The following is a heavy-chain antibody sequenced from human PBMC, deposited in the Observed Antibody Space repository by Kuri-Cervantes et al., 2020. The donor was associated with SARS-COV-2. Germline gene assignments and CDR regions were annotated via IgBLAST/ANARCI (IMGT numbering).Heavy chain of an antibody. CDR1: GFTFSSYA. CDR2: ISGSGGST. J-gene: IGHJ4*02. Sequence: GESLKISCAASGFTFSSYAMSWVRQAPGKGLEWVSAISGSGGSTYYADSVKGRFTISRDNSKSTLYLQMNSLRAEDTAVYYCAKDPPPAGYWGQGTLVTVSS. V-gene: IGHV3-23*01. CDR3: AKDPPPAGY.